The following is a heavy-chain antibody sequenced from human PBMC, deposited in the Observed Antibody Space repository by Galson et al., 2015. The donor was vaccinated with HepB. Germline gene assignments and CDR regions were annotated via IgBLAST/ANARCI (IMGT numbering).Heavy chain of an antibody. J-gene: IGHJ3*02. CDR2: LDPSDSYT. CDR3: ARPVGGADGAFDI. D-gene: IGHD1-26*01. CDR1: GYSFTSYW. Sequence: QSGAEVKKPGESLRISCKGSGYSFTSYWISWVRQMPGKGLEWMGRLDPSDSYTTYSPSFQGHVTISADKSISTAYLQWSSLKASDAAMYYCARPVGGADGAFDIWGQGTMVTVSS. V-gene: IGHV5-10-1*01.